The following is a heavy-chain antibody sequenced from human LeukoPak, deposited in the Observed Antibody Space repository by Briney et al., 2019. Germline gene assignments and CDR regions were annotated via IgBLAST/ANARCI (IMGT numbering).Heavy chain of an antibody. V-gene: IGHV3-66*01. J-gene: IGHJ4*02. Sequence: PGGSLRLSCAASGFTVSSNYMSWVRQAPGKGLEWVSVIYSGGSTYYADSVKGRFTISRDNSKNTLYLQMNSLRAEDTAVYYCARDSDYCSSTSCYIDYWGQGTLVTVSS. CDR1: GFTVSSNY. CDR3: ARDSDYCSSTSCYIDY. CDR2: IYSGGST. D-gene: IGHD2-2*01.